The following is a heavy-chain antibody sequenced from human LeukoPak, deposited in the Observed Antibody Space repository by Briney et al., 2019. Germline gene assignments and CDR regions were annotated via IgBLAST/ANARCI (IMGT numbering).Heavy chain of an antibody. CDR1: GGSISSGGYY. CDR2: MYHSGST. V-gene: IGHV4-30-2*01. Sequence: PSETLSLTCTVSGGSISSGGYYWSWIRHPPGKALEWIGYMYHSGSTYYSPSLKSRLTMSVDTSKNQFSLKLTSVTAADTAVYYCARVFYGPNYFDYWGQGTLVTVSS. J-gene: IGHJ4*02. D-gene: IGHD4/OR15-4a*01. CDR3: ARVFYGPNYFDY.